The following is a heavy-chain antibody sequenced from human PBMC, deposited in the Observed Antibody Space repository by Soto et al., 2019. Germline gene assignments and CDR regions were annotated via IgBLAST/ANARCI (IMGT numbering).Heavy chain of an antibody. V-gene: IGHV4-59*08. J-gene: IGHJ5*02. D-gene: IGHD3-10*01. CDR2: IYYSGST. Sequence: SETLSLTCTVSGGSISSYYWSWIRQPPGKGLEWIGYIYYSGSTNYNPSLKSRVTISVDTSKNQFSLKLSSVTAADTAVYYCARLEVKWFGELIGNWFDPWGQGTLVTVSS. CDR3: ARLEVKWFGELIGNWFDP. CDR1: GGSISSYY.